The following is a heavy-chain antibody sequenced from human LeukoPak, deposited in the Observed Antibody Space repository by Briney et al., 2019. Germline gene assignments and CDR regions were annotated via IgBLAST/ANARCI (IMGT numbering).Heavy chain of an antibody. V-gene: IGHV4-34*01. CDR2: INHSGST. Sequence: SETLSLTCAVYGGSFRGYYWSWIRQPPGKGLEWIGEINHSGSTNYNPSLKSRVTISVDTSKNQFTLKLSSVTAADTAVYYCARLPPYYYYGMDVWGQGTTVTVSS. J-gene: IGHJ6*02. CDR1: GGSFRGYY. CDR3: ARLPPYYYYGMDV.